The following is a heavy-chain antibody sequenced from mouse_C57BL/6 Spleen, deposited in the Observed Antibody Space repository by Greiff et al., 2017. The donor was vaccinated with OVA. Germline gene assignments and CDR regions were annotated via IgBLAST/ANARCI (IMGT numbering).Heavy chain of an antibody. Sequence: EVQLVESGGGLVKPGGSLKLSCAASGFTFSDYGMHWVRQAPEEGLEWVAYISSGSSTIYYADTVKGRFTISRDNAKNTLFLQMTSLRSEDTAMYYCARLRGSSFYFDYWGQGTTLTVSS. V-gene: IGHV5-17*01. CDR2: ISSGSSTI. CDR3: ARLRGSSFYFDY. J-gene: IGHJ2*01. CDR1: GFTFSDYG. D-gene: IGHD1-1*01.